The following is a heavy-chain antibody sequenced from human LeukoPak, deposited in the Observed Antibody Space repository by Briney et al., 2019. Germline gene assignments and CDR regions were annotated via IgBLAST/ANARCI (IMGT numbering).Heavy chain of an antibody. D-gene: IGHD5-24*01. CDR2: ISAYNGNT. CDR3: ARPPVEMATDGDTPLDI. J-gene: IGHJ3*02. CDR1: GYTLTSYG. V-gene: IGHV1-18*01. Sequence: GASVKVSCKASGYTLTSYGISWVRQAPGQGLEWMGWISAYNGNTNYAQKLQGRVTMTTDTSTSTAYMELRSLRSDDTAVYYCARPPVEMATDGDTPLDIWGQGTMVTVSS.